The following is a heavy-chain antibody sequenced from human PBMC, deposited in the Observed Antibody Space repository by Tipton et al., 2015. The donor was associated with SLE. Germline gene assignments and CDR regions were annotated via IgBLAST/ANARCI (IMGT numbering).Heavy chain of an antibody. V-gene: IGHV1-2*06. CDR2: FNPNSGGT. D-gene: IGHD2-2*01. Sequence: QLVQSGAEVKKPGASVKVSCKASGYTFTGYYVHWVRQAPGQGLEWMGRFNPNSGGTNYAQKFQGRVTMTRDTSISTAYMDLSRLRCDDTAVYYCARVPHCSSTSCYFDYWGQGTLVTVSS. CDR3: ARVPHCSSTSCYFDY. J-gene: IGHJ4*02. CDR1: GYTFTGYY.